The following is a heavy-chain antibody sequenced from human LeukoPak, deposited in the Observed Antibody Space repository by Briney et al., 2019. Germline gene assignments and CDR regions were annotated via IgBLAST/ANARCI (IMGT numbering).Heavy chain of an antibody. J-gene: IGHJ5*01. CDR2: ISSSGDST. CDR3: AKGGWLDC. CDR1: GFNLADHA. Sequence: PGRSLRLSCTSSGFNLADHALTWVRQAPGKGLEWVSAISSSGDSTYYADSVKGRFTISRDNSRYTLYLQLNGLRAEDTAVYYCAKGGWLDCWGQGTLVTVSS. V-gene: IGHV3-23*01.